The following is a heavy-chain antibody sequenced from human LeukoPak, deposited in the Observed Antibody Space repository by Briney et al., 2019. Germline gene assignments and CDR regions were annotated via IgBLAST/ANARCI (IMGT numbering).Heavy chain of an antibody. Sequence: GGSLRLSCAASGFTFSSYAMHWVRQAPGKGLEWVAVISYDGSNKYYADSVKGRFTISRDNSKNTLYLQMNSLRAEDTAVYYCARDPNYYDSSGYPYFDYWGQGTLVTVSS. D-gene: IGHD3-22*01. CDR2: ISYDGSNK. J-gene: IGHJ4*02. V-gene: IGHV3-30-3*01. CDR3: ARDPNYYDSSGYPYFDY. CDR1: GFTFSSYA.